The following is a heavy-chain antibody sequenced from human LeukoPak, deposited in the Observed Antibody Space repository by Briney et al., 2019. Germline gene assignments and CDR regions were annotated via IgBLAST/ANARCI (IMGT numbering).Heavy chain of an antibody. CDR2: IYHSGST. D-gene: IGHD6-19*01. CDR1: GYSISSGYY. V-gene: IGHV4-38-2*02. J-gene: IGHJ4*02. CDR3: ARVGSGWYGWASAFDY. Sequence: SETLSLTCTVSGYSISSGYYWGWIRQPPGKGLEWIGSIYHSGSTYYNPSLKSRVTISADTSKNQFSLKLSSVTAADTAVYYCARVGSGWYGWASAFDYWGQGTLVTVSS.